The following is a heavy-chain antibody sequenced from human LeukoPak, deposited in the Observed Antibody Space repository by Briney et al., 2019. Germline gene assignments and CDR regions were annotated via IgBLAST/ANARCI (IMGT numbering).Heavy chain of an antibody. V-gene: IGHV3-48*03. CDR3: AREGATHDAFDI. CDR2: ISSSGSTI. D-gene: IGHD1-26*01. Sequence: PGGSLRLSCAASGFTFSSYEMNWVRQAPGKGLEWVSYISSSGSTIYYADSVKGRFTISRDNAKNSLYLQMNSLRADDTAVYYCAREGATHDAFDIWGQGTMVTVSS. J-gene: IGHJ3*02. CDR1: GFTFSSYE.